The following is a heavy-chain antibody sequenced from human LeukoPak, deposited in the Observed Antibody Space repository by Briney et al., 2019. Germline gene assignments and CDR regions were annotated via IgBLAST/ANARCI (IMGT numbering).Heavy chain of an antibody. D-gene: IGHD3-3*01. V-gene: IGHV1-2*02. CDR3: ARTQNIFGVIIKDY. J-gene: IGHJ4*02. Sequence: ASVKVSCKASGYTFTAYYMHWVRQAPGQGLEWMGWTNPNSGGTDYAHKFQGRVTMTRDTSISTAYMELTRLTSDDTAVYYCARTQNIFGVIIKDYWGQGTLVTVSS. CDR2: TNPNSGGT. CDR1: GYTFTAYY.